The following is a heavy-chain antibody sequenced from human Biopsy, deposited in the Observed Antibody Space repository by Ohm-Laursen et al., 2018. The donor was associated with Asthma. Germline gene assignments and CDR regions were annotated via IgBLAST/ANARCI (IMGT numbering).Heavy chain of an antibody. Sequence: SQTLSLTRTVSGGSISSGGYYWSRIRQHPGKGLEWIGYIYYSGSTYYNPSLKSRVTISVDTSKNQFSLNLSSVTAADTAVYYCARWGSFGFDYWGQGTLVTVSS. CDR1: GGSISSGGYY. J-gene: IGHJ4*02. D-gene: IGHD7-27*01. CDR3: ARWGSFGFDY. CDR2: IYYSGST. V-gene: IGHV4-31*03.